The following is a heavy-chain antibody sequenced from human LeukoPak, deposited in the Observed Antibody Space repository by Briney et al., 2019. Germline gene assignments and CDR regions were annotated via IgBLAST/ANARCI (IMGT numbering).Heavy chain of an antibody. J-gene: IGHJ4*02. CDR1: GFTFSSYW. Sequence: GGSLRLSCAASGFTFSSYWMTWVRQAPGKGLEGLANIKQDGSEKYYVDSVKGRFTISRDNAKNSLIMQMNSLRAEDTAVYYCARPYGDLGGDFDHWGQGTLVTVSS. CDR2: IKQDGSEK. D-gene: IGHD4-17*01. CDR3: ARPYGDLGGDFDH. V-gene: IGHV3-7*01.